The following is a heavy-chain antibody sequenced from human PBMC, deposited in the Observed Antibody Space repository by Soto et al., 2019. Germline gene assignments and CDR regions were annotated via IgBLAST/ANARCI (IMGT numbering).Heavy chain of an antibody. Sequence: VQLVESGGGLIQPGGSLRLSCAASGFTVSSNYMSWVRQAPGKGLEWVSVIYSGGSTYYADSVKGRFTISRDNSKNTLYLQMNSLRAEDTAVYYCARLHYYYDSSGYQGYYFDYWGQGTLVTVSS. V-gene: IGHV3-53*01. CDR2: IYSGGST. CDR1: GFTVSSNY. J-gene: IGHJ4*02. D-gene: IGHD3-22*01. CDR3: ARLHYYYDSSGYQGYYFDY.